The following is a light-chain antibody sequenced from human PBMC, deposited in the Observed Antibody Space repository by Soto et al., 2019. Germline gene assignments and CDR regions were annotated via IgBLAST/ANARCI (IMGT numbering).Light chain of an antibody. V-gene: IGKV1-5*01. CDR1: QSISSW. Sequence: EIQMTQSPATLSASVGERVTITCRASQSISSWLAWYQQKPGKAPKLLIYDASSLESGVPSRFSGSGSGTEFTLTISSLQPEDFAAYYCQQYSSYSRTFGQGTKVDIK. CDR3: QQYSSYSRT. J-gene: IGKJ1*01. CDR2: DAS.